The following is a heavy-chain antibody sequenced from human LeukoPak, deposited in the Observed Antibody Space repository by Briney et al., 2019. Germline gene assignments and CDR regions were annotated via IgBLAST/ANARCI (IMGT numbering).Heavy chain of an antibody. J-gene: IGHJ3*02. D-gene: IGHD5-18*01. CDR2: ISSSSSYI. V-gene: IGHV3-21*01. CDR3: ARGVDTAMILWSAFDI. Sequence: GGYLRLSCAASGFTFSTYSMNWVRQAPGKGLEWVSSISSSSSYIYYADSVKGRFTISRDNAKKSLYLQMNSLRAEDTALYYCARGVDTAMILWSAFDIWGQGTMVTVSS. CDR1: GFTFSTYS.